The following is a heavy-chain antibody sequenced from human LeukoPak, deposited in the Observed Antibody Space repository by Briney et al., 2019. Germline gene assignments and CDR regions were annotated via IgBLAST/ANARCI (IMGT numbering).Heavy chain of an antibody. Sequence: PGRSLRLSCAASGFTFSSYVTHWVHQAPGKGLEWVAVIWYDGSNKYYADSMKGRFTISRDNSKNTLYLQMNSLRAEDTAVYYCARPRSPGIAVAGYYFDYWGQGTLVTVSS. CDR3: ARPRSPGIAVAGYYFDY. J-gene: IGHJ4*02. CDR1: GFTFSSYV. D-gene: IGHD6-19*01. V-gene: IGHV3-33*01. CDR2: IWYDGSNK.